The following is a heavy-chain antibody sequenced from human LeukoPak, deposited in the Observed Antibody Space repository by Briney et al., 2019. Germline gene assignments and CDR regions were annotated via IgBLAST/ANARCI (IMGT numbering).Heavy chain of an antibody. D-gene: IGHD6-19*01. V-gene: IGHV3-30-3*01. CDR3: ARGGYSSGWYPATFFDY. CDR2: ISYDGSNK. CDR1: GFTFSSYA. J-gene: IGHJ4*02. Sequence: PGGSLRLSCAASGFTFSSYAMHWVRQAPGKGLEWEAVISYDGSNKYYADSVKGRFTISRDNSKNTLYLQMNSLRAEDTAVYYCARGGYSSGWYPATFFDYWGQGTLVTVSS.